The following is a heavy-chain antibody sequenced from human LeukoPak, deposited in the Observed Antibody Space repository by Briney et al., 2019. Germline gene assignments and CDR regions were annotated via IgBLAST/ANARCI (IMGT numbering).Heavy chain of an antibody. D-gene: IGHD4-17*01. V-gene: IGHV1-18*01. Sequence: ASVKVSCKASGYTFTSYGISWVRQAPGQGREWMGWISAYNGNTNYAQKLQGRVTMTTDTSTSTAYMELRSLRSDDTAVYYCARWDYGDYRFDPWGQGTLVTVSS. CDR3: ARWDYGDYRFDP. CDR1: GYTFTSYG. J-gene: IGHJ5*02. CDR2: ISAYNGNT.